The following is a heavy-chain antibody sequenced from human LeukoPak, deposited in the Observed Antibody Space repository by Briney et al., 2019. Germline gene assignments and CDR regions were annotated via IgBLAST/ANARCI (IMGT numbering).Heavy chain of an antibody. V-gene: IGHV3-21*01. J-gene: IGHJ6*03. CDR3: ARDPYNGYYGDDYYYYMDV. Sequence: GGSLRLSCAASGFTFSSYGMSWVRQTPGKGLEWVSSITRDSIYTFYADSVRGRFTISRDNAKNLLSLQMNSLRAEDTAVYYCARDPYNGYYGDDYYYYMDVWGKGTTVTISS. D-gene: IGHD4-17*01. CDR1: GFTFSSYG. CDR2: ITRDSIYT.